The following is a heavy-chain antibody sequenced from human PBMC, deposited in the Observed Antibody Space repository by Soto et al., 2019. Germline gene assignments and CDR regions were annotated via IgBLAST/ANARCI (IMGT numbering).Heavy chain of an antibody. J-gene: IGHJ5*02. Sequence: PSETLSLTCTVSGGSISSTNYYWGWNRQPPGKGLEWIGNVYYNGFTYYNPSLKSRVTISVDTSKNHFSLKLTSVTAADTAVYYCARQDDFWSGSNWFDLWGHGTLVTVSS. CDR3: ARQDDFWSGSNWFDL. CDR2: VYYNGFT. CDR1: GGSISSTNYY. D-gene: IGHD3-3*01. V-gene: IGHV4-39*01.